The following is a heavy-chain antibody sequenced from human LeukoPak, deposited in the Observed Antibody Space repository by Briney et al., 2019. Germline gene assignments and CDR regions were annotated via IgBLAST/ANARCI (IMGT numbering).Heavy chain of an antibody. CDR3: ARAGYSYGYGYYCMDV. V-gene: IGHV4-34*01. CDR1: GGSFSGYY. J-gene: IGHJ6*03. CDR2: INHSGST. D-gene: IGHD5-18*01. Sequence: SETLSLTCAVYGGSFSGYYWSWIRQPPGKGLEWIGEINHSGSTNYNPSLKSRVTIPVDTSKNQFSLKLSSVTAADTAVYYCARAGYSYGYGYYCMDVWGKGTTVTVSS.